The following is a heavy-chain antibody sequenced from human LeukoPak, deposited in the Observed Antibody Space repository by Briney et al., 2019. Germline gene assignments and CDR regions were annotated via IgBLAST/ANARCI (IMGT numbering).Heavy chain of an antibody. CDR1: GGSIGTYY. CDR2: IYYSGNT. J-gene: IGHJ4*02. CDR3: ARDRSTVAMARWGVFDY. D-gene: IGHD5-12*01. Sequence: SETLSLTCSVSGGSIGTYYWSWIRQPPGKGLECIGYIYYSGNTNYNPSLKSRVTISVDTSKNQFSLKLNSVTAADTAVYYCARDRSTVAMARWGVFDYWGQGTPVTVSS. V-gene: IGHV4-59*01.